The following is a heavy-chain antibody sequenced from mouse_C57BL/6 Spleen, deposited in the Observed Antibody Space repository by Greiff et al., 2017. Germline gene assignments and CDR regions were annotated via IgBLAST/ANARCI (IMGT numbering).Heavy chain of an antibody. CDR3: ARGYGSMYFDV. CDR1: GFTFSDYG. V-gene: IGHV5-17*01. Sequence: EVHLVESGGGLVKPGGSLKLSCAASGFTFSDYGMHWVRQAPEKGLEWVAYISSGSSTIYYADTVKGRFTISRDNAKNTLFLQMTSLRSEDTAVYYCARGYGSMYFDVGGTGTTVTVSS. CDR2: ISSGSSTI. D-gene: IGHD1-1*01. J-gene: IGHJ1*03.